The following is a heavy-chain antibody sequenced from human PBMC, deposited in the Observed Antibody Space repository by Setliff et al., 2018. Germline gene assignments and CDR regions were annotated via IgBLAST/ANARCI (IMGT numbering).Heavy chain of an antibody. CDR2: INPNSGGT. CDR1: GYTFTGYY. D-gene: IGHD5-12*01. J-gene: IGHJ4*02. CDR3: ARDQGSGYAYYFDY. Sequence: GASVKVSCKASGYTFTGYYMHWVRQAPGQGLEWMGWINPNSGGTNYAQKFQGWVTMTRDTSTSTVYMELSSLRSEDTAVYYCARDQGSGYAYYFDYWGQGTLVTVSS. V-gene: IGHV1-2*04.